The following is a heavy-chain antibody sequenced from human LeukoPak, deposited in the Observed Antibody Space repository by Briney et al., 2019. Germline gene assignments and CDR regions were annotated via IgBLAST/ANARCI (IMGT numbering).Heavy chain of an antibody. CDR1: GFTFSSYW. Sequence: GGSLRLSCAASGFTFSSYWMHWVRQAPGKGLVWVSRINTDGSSTSYADSVKGRFTISRDNAKNTLYLQMNSLRAEDTAVYYCARDSRGSMGASDYWGQGTLVTVSS. CDR3: ARDSRGSMGASDY. V-gene: IGHV3-74*01. D-gene: IGHD1-26*01. J-gene: IGHJ4*02. CDR2: INTDGSST.